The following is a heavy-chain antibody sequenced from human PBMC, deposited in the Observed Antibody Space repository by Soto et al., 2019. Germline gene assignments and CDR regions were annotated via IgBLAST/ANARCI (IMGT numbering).Heavy chain of an antibody. D-gene: IGHD6-13*01. CDR1: GGSISSSSYY. Sequence: SETLSLTCTVSGGSISSSSYYWGWIRQPPGKGLEWIGGIYYSGSTYYNPSLKSRVTISVDTSKNQFSLKLSSVTAADTAVYYCARRAYSSSWYGMDVWGQGTTVTVS. V-gene: IGHV4-39*01. CDR3: ARRAYSSSWYGMDV. CDR2: IYYSGST. J-gene: IGHJ6*02.